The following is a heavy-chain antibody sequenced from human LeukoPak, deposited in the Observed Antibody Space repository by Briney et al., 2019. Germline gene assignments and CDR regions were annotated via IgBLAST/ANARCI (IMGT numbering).Heavy chain of an antibody. D-gene: IGHD4-23*01. CDR1: GYSISNTYY. CDR3: ARGRRTVVTGNDAFDI. V-gene: IGHV4-38-2*02. J-gene: IGHJ3*02. Sequence: SETLSLTCTVSGYSISNTYYWGWIRQPPGKGPEWIGTVYYSGSTYHKPSLNSRVTISVKTSKNQFSLKLRSVTAADTAVYYCARGRRTVVTGNDAFDIWGQGTMVTVSS. CDR2: VYYSGST.